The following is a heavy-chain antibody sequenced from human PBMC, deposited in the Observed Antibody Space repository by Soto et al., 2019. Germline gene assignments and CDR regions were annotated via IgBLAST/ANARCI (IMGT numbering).Heavy chain of an antibody. Sequence: ALVKVSCKASGYTFASYGISWVRQAPGQGLEWMGWISAYNGNINYAQMLQGRLTVTTDTSTSTAYMELRSLRPDDTAVYYCARDEGSGWNYFDYWGQGTLVTVSS. J-gene: IGHJ4*02. V-gene: IGHV1-18*01. D-gene: IGHD6-19*01. CDR3: ARDEGSGWNYFDY. CDR1: GYTFASYG. CDR2: ISAYNGNI.